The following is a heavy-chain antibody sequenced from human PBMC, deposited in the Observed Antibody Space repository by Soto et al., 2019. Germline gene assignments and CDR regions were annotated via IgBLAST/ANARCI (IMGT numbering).Heavy chain of an antibody. V-gene: IGHV3-11*06. CDR2: ISSSGSYT. CDR1: GFTFSDYY. J-gene: IGHJ4*02. Sequence: QVQLVESGGGLVKPGGSLRLSCAPSGFTFSDYYMNWIRQAPGKGLEWVSYISSSGSYTKYADSVKGRFTISRDNAKNSLHLQMNSLRTEDTAVYYCARATHYYDSSGSNNYWGQGTLVTASS. D-gene: IGHD3-22*01. CDR3: ARATHYYDSSGSNNY.